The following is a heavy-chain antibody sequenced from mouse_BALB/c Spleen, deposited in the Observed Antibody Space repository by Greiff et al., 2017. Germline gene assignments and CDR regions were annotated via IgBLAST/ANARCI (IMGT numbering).Heavy chain of an antibody. J-gene: IGHJ4*01. V-gene: IGHV2-4-1*01. Sequence: VQLVESGPGLVQPSQSLSITCTVSGFSLTSYGVHWVRQSPGKGLEWLGVIWSGGSTDYNAAFISRLSISKDNSKSQVFFKMNSLQADDTAIYYGASPLTNYYAMDYWGQGTSVTVSS. CDR2: IWSGGST. CDR3: ASPLTNYYAMDY. CDR1: GFSLTSYG. D-gene: IGHD4-1*01.